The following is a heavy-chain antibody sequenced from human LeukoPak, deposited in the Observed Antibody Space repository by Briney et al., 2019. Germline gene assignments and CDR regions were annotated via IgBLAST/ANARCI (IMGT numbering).Heavy chain of an antibody. J-gene: IGHJ4*02. Sequence: GGSLRLSCAASGFTFSSYSMNWVRQAPGKGLEWVSSISSSSSYIYYADSVKGRFTISRDNAKNSLYLQMNSLRAEDTAVYYCASQLRYFDWLSVAYWGQGTLVTVSS. V-gene: IGHV3-21*01. CDR3: ASQLRYFDWLSVAY. D-gene: IGHD3-9*01. CDR1: GFTFSSYS. CDR2: ISSSSSYI.